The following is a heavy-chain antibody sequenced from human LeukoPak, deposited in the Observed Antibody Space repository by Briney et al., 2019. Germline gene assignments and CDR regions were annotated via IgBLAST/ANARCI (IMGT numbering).Heavy chain of an antibody. V-gene: IGHV3-74*01. CDR2: INTDGCST. D-gene: IGHD6-13*01. CDR3: ARTSGSNWPVYY. CDR1: GFTFSSYW. J-gene: IGHJ4*02. Sequence: GGSLRLSCVVSGFTFSSYWMQWVRQAPGKGLVWVSRINTDGCSTTYADSVKGRFTISRDNAKNTLFLQMNSLRAEDTAVYYCARTSGSNWPVYYWGQGTLVTVSS.